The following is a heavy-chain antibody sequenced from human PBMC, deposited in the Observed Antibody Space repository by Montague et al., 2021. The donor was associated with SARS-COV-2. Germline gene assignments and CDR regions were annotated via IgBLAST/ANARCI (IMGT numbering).Heavy chain of an antibody. V-gene: IGHV4-39*01. CDR3: ARHVRSLMVRGPDFDY. CDR1: GGPISSSSYY. D-gene: IGHD3-10*01. Sequence: SETLSLICTVSGGPISSSSYYWGWIRQPPGKGLEWIGSIYYSGTTYYNPSLKSRVTISVDTSKNQFSLKLSSVTAADTAVYYCARHVRSLMVRGPDFDYWGQGTLVTVSS. J-gene: IGHJ4*02. CDR2: IYYSGTT.